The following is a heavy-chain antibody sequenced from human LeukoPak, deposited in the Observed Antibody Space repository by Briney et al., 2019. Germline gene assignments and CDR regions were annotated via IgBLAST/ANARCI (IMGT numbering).Heavy chain of an antibody. CDR3: ARGTQYSSSFDY. D-gene: IGHD6-13*01. CDR2: ISSSSSYI. CDR1: GFTFSSYM. J-gene: IGHJ4*02. V-gene: IGHV3-21*01. Sequence: GGSLRLSCAASGFTFSSYMMNWVRQAPGKGLEWVSSISSSSSYIYYADSVKGRFTISRDNAKNSLYLQMNSLRAEDTAVYYCARGTQYSSSFDYWGQGTLVTVSP.